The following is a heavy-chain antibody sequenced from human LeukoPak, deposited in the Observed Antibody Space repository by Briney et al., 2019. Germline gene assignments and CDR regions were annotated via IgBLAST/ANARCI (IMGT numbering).Heavy chain of an antibody. CDR2: ISAYNCNT. CDR3: ARANYYDSSGYYPVVVGDLDY. D-gene: IGHD3-22*01. V-gene: IGHV1-18*01. CDR1: GYTFTSYG. J-gene: IGHJ4*02. Sequence: ASVKVSCKASGYTFTSYGISWVRQAPGQGLEWMGWISAYNCNTNYAQKLQGRVTMTTDTSTSTAYMELRSLRSDDTAVYYCARANYYDSSGYYPVVVGDLDYWGQGTQVTVSS.